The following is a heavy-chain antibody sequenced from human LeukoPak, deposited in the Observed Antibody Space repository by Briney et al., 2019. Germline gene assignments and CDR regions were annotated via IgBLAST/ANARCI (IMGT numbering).Heavy chain of an antibody. CDR3: ARDGGIIVVVPAVDY. V-gene: IGHV1-18*04. CDR2: ISAYNGNT. D-gene: IGHD2-2*01. J-gene: IGHJ4*02. Sequence: ASVKVSCKVSGYTFTSYGISWVRQAPGQGLEWMGWISAYNGNTNYAQKLQGRATMTTDTSMSTAYMEQRSLRSDDTAVYYCARDGGIIVVVPAVDYWGQGTLVTVSS. CDR1: GYTFTSYG.